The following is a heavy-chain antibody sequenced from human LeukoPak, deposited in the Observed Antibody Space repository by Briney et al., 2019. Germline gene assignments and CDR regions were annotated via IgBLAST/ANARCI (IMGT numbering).Heavy chain of an antibody. CDR3: ARDLGMIMITFGGVIPFDY. D-gene: IGHD3-16*01. CDR2: ISAYNGNT. J-gene: IGHJ4*02. V-gene: IGHV1-18*01. Sequence: ASVKVSCKASGYTFTSYGISWVRQAPGQGLEWMGWISAYNGNTNYAQKLQGRVTMTTDTSTSTAYMEPRSLRSDDTAVYYCARDLGMIMITFGGVIPFDYWGQGTLVTVSS. CDR1: GYTFTSYG.